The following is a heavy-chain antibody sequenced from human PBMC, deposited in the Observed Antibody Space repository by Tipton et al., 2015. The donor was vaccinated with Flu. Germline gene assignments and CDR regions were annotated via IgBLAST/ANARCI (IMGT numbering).Heavy chain of an antibody. J-gene: IGHJ3*02. D-gene: IGHD3-3*01. V-gene: IGHV4-38-2*02. CDR1: GDSIRSDYY. CDR3: ARTRRSDYYGGDAFDI. Sequence: TLSLTCTISGDSIRSDYYWGWIRQPPGKGLEWIGNIFHTGSTYHNPSLKSRVTISINTSKNQFSLKLSSVTATDTAVYYCARTRRSDYYGGDAFDIWGQGTMVTVSS. CDR2: IFHTGST.